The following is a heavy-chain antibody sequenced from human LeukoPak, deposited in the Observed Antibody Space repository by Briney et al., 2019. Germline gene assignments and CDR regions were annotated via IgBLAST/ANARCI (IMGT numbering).Heavy chain of an antibody. CDR3: AKELDTMFFDY. J-gene: IGHJ4*02. V-gene: IGHV3-43*01. D-gene: IGHD3-10*02. CDR1: GFNFDRYT. Sequence: GGSLRLSCATSGFNFDRYTIHWVRQAPGKGLEWVSLAGWAGGTTFYSDSVRGRFTISRDSGRKSVYLQMNSLTTDDTTFYFCAKELDTMFFDYWGQGALVTVSS. CDR2: AGWAGGTT.